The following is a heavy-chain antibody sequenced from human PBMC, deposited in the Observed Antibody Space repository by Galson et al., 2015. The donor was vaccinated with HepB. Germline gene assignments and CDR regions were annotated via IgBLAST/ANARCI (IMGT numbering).Heavy chain of an antibody. CDR3: ARLTVDREVTELYWYFDL. Sequence: QSGAEVKKPGESLKISCTGSGYSFTSYWIGWVRQMPGKGLEWMGIIYPGDSDTRYSPSFQGQVTISADKSISTAYLQWSSLKASDTAMYYCARLTVDREVTELYWYFDLWGRGTLVTVSS. D-gene: IGHD2-21*02. V-gene: IGHV5-51*01. CDR1: GYSFTSYW. CDR2: IYPGDSDT. J-gene: IGHJ2*01.